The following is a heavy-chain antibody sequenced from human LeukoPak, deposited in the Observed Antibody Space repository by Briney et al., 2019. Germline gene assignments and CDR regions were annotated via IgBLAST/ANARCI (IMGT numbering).Heavy chain of an antibody. J-gene: IGHJ4*02. D-gene: IGHD4-17*01. CDR1: GFTFSDSA. CDR3: TGGTTVTTLDY. CDR2: IRSKAGNYAT. Sequence: GGSLRLSCEASGFTFSDSAMHWVRQATGKGLEWVGRIRSKAGNYATEYGASVKGRFTISRDDSKNTAYLQMNSLKTEDTAVYYCTGGTTVTTLDYWGQGTLVTVSS. V-gene: IGHV3-73*01.